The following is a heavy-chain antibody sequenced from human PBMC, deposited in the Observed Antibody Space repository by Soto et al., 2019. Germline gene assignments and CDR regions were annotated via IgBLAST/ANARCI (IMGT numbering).Heavy chain of an antibody. V-gene: IGHV3-23*01. J-gene: IGHJ2*01. CDR1: GFTFSRYA. Sequence: EVQLLESGGGLVQPGGSLRLSCAASGFTFSRYAMSWVRQAPRKGLEWGEAISGSGGSTFYEDSVMGLFTISRDNSKNTLYLQMNSLRAEDTAIYYCEKDRDYWYFDLWGRGTLVTVSS. CDR2: ISGSGGST. CDR3: EKDRDYWYFDL. D-gene: IGHD3-10*01.